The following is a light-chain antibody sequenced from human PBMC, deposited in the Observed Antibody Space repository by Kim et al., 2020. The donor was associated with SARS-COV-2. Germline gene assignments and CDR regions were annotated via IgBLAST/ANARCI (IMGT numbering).Light chain of an antibody. Sequence: QSALTQPASVSGSPGQSITISCTGTSSDVGGYNYVSWYQQHPGRAPKLMIYDVSNRPSGVSDRVSGSKSGNTASLTISGLQAEDEADYYCSSYTSSNTLVFGGGTQLTVL. CDR2: DVS. J-gene: IGLJ2*01. CDR1: SSDVGGYNY. V-gene: IGLV2-14*03. CDR3: SSYTSSNTLV.